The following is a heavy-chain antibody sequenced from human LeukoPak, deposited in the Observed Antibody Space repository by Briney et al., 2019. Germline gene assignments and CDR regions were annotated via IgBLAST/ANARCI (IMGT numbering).Heavy chain of an antibody. CDR3: ARVGSSDWYATLDFDY. J-gene: IGHJ4*02. D-gene: IGHD6-19*01. Sequence: ASVKVSCKASGYTFTSYAMHWVRQAPGQRLEWMGWINAGNGNTKYSQKFQGRVTITRDTSASTAYMELSSLRSEDTAVYYCARVGSSDWYATLDFDYWGQGTLVTVSS. V-gene: IGHV1-3*01. CDR2: INAGNGNT. CDR1: GYTFTSYA.